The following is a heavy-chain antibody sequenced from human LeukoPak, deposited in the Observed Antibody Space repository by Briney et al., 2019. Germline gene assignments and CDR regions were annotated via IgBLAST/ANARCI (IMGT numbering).Heavy chain of an antibody. CDR1: GFTFSSYN. CDR2: ISSRSNYI. CDR3: ARVSITGMTYNHFDN. J-gene: IGHJ4*02. Sequence: GGSLRLSCAASGFTFSSYNMNWVRQAPGKGLEWVSSISSRSNYIYYADSVKGGFTISRDNAKNSLYLQMNSLRDEDTAVYYCARVSITGMTYNHFDNWGQGTLVTVSS. D-gene: IGHD1-20*01. V-gene: IGHV3-21*01.